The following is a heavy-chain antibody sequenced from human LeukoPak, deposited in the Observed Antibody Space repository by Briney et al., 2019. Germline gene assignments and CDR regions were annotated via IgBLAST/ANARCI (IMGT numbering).Heavy chain of an antibody. CDR3: TRRAARWQFDL. CDR2: INWKTGNG. J-gene: IGHJ2*01. CDR1: GFNFDDYA. D-gene: IGHD5-24*01. V-gene: IGHV3-9*01. Sequence: GGSLGLSCAVSGFNFDDYAMHWVRQAPGRGLEWVSGINWKTGNGIYADSVKGRFTISRDNAKNSLYLQMSSLGAEDTALYYCTRRAARWQFDLWGRGTLLTVSS.